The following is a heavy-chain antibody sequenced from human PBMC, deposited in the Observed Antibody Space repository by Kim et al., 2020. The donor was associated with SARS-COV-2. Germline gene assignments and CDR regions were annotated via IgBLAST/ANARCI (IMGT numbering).Heavy chain of an antibody. CDR3: SRESYDILTGYYSPLGGIYPY. CDR2: INPNSGGT. CDR1: GYTFTGYY. D-gene: IGHD3-9*01. V-gene: IGHV1-2*02. Sequence: ASVKVSCKASGYTFTGYYMHWVRQAPGQGLEWMGWINPNSGGTNYAQKFQGRVTMTRDTSISTAYMELSRLRSDDTAVYYCSRESYDILTGYYSPLGGIYPYWSQGTLVTVSS. J-gene: IGHJ4*02.